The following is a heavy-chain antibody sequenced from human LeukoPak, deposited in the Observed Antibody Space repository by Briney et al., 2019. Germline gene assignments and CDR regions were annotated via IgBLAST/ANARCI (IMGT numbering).Heavy chain of an antibody. CDR3: ARVNVRATIIDY. CDR2: IYHSDTM. V-gene: IGHV4-30-2*01. CDR1: GGSISNHYYS. D-gene: IGHD5-24*01. J-gene: IGHJ4*02. Sequence: SETLSLTCAVSGGSISNHYYSWIWIRQPPGKGLEWNGHIYHSDTMYSNPSLKSRVSISVDRHTNQYSLNLTSGTAADTAVYYCARVNVRATIIDYWVQGTVIAVS.